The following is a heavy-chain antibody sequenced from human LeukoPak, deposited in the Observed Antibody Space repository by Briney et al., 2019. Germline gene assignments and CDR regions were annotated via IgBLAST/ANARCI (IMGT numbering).Heavy chain of an antibody. J-gene: IGHJ4*02. V-gene: IGHV4-59*01. CDR2: IYYSRNT. CDR1: GGAISTYY. Sequence: SETLSLTCTVSGGAISTYYWSGIRQPPGKGLEWIGYIYYSRNTNYNPSLKSRLTISIDTSKNQCSLRLSSVTAADTAVYYCARVGSGNFDYWGQGTLVTVSS. D-gene: IGHD1-26*01. CDR3: ARVGSGNFDY.